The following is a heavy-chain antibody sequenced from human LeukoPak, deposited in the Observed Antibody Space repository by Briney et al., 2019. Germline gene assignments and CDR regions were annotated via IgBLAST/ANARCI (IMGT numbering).Heavy chain of an antibody. J-gene: IGHJ6*03. D-gene: IGHD6-13*01. V-gene: IGHV3-48*01. Sequence: GGSLRLSCVASGFTFSSYSMNWVRQAPGEGLEWVSYISSLSGTIYYADSVKGRFTISRDNAKNSLYLQMDSLRAEDTAVYYCARDVRQLSWRNFYYYYYMDVWGKGTTVTISS. CDR2: ISSLSGTI. CDR1: GFTFSSYS. CDR3: ARDVRQLSWRNFYYYYYMDV.